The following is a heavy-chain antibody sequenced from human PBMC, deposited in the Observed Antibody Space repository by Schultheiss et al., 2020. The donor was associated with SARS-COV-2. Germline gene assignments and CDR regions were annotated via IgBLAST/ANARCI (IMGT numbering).Heavy chain of an antibody. CDR2: IIPIFGIA. V-gene: IGHV1-69*04. CDR3: ARRAIQWPGPYYYYGMDV. D-gene: IGHD5-12*01. J-gene: IGHJ6*02. Sequence: SVKVSCKASGGTFSSYAISWVRQAPGQGLEWMGRIIPIFGIANYAQKFQGRVTITADKSTSTAYMELSSLRSEDTAVYYCARRAIQWPGPYYYYGMDVWGQGTTVTVSS. CDR1: GGTFSSYA.